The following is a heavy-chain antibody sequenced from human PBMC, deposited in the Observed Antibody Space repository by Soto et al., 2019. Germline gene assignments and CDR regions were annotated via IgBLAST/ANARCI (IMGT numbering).Heavy chain of an antibody. J-gene: IGHJ4*02. Sequence: QLQLQESGPGLVKPSETLSLTCAVSGGSISTSSYYWGWIRQPPGKGLEWIGSIYYSGSTYYNTSLKSRVTISLDTSKNQFSLNLRSVTAADTAIFYCAGLLPIVGAIPGSPYWGQGILVTVSS. CDR2: IYYSGST. CDR3: AGLLPIVGAIPGSPY. D-gene: IGHD1-26*01. V-gene: IGHV4-39*01. CDR1: GGSISTSSYY.